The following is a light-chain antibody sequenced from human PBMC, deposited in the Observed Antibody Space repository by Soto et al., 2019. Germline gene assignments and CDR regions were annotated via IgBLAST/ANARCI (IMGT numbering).Light chain of an antibody. V-gene: IGKV1-5*03. CDR2: KAS. Sequence: DPPMTQSACPRSASVGDRVIITCRASQTISSWLAWYQQKPGKAPKLLIYKASTLKSGVPSRFSGSGSGTEFTLTISSLQPDDFATYYCQQYNSYSEEFGQGTKVDIK. CDR1: QTISSW. J-gene: IGKJ1*01. CDR3: QQYNSYSEE.